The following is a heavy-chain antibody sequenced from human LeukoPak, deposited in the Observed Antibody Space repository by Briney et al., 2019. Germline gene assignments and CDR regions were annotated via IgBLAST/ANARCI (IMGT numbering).Heavy chain of an antibody. J-gene: IGHJ4*02. CDR3: AKRGGYCSSGTCYGGFDY. CDR1: GFTFSSFA. Sequence: PGASLRLSCAASGFTFSSFAMSWVRQAAGKGLEWVSAIGSTASRTYYADSVKGRFTISRDNSKNTLYLQMNSLRAEDTAVYSCAKRGGYCSSGTCYGGFDYWGQGTLVTVSS. CDR2: IGSTASRT. V-gene: IGHV3-23*01. D-gene: IGHD2-15*01.